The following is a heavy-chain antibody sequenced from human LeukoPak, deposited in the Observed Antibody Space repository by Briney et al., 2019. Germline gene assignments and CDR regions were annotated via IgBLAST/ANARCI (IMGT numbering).Heavy chain of an antibody. J-gene: IGHJ4*02. V-gene: IGHV3-33*01. Sequence: GGSLRLSCAASGFTFSSYGMHWVRQAPGKGLEWVAVVWYDGSNKYYADSVKGRFTISRDNSKNTLYLQMNSLRAEDTAVYYCARDTGYSSSLVDYWGQGTLVTVSS. D-gene: IGHD6-13*01. CDR1: GFTFSSYG. CDR2: VWYDGSNK. CDR3: ARDTGYSSSLVDY.